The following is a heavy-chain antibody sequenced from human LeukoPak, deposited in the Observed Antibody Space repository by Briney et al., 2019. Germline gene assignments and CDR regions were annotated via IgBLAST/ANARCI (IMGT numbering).Heavy chain of an antibody. CDR2: IIPILDIA. CDR1: GGTFSSYA. V-gene: IGHV1-69*04. CDR3: ARSYDRSGYYKKFYWYFDL. J-gene: IGHJ2*01. Sequence: GASVKVSCKTSGGTFSSYAFNWVRQAPGQGLEWMGRIIPILDIADYVQKFQGRVTITADKSTSTAYMELSSLRSEDTAVYYCARSYDRSGYYKKFYWYFDLWGRGTLVTVSS. D-gene: IGHD3-22*01.